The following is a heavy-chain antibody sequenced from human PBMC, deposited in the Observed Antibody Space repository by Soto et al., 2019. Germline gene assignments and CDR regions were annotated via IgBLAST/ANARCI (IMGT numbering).Heavy chain of an antibody. CDR3: ARDIAVAGPYYYYGMDV. V-gene: IGHV3-13*01. J-gene: IGHJ6*02. Sequence: PGGSLRLSCAASGLTFSSYDMHWVRQATGKGLEWVSAIGTAGDTYYPGSVKGRFTISRENAKNSLYLQMNSLRAGDTAVYYCARDIAVAGPYYYYGMDVWGQGTTVTVSS. D-gene: IGHD6-19*01. CDR1: GLTFSSYD. CDR2: IGTAGDT.